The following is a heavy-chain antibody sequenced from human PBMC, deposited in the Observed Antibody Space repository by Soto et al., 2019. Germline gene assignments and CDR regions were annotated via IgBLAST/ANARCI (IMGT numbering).Heavy chain of an antibody. CDR1: GGSFSGYY. CDR3: ARVGKWGYYFDY. CDR2: INHSGST. V-gene: IGHV4-34*01. Sequence: SETLSLTCAVYGGSFSGYYWSWIRQPPGKGLEWIGEINHSGSTNYNPSLKSRVTITVDTSKNQFSLKLSSVTAADTAVYYCARVGKWGYYFDYWGQGTLVTVSS. D-gene: IGHD2-8*01. J-gene: IGHJ4*02.